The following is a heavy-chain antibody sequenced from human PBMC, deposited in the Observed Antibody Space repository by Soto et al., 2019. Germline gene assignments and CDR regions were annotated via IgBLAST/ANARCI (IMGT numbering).Heavy chain of an antibody. J-gene: IGHJ4*02. CDR2: INPNSGGT. CDR1: GYTFTGYY. D-gene: IGHD6-19*01. Sequence: GASVKVSCKASGYTFTGYYMHWVRQAPGQGLEWKGWINPNSGGTNYAQKFLGWVTMTRDTSISTAYMELSRLRSDDTAVYYCASSIAAAANLPGGYSSGWSFDYWGQGTLVTVSS. V-gene: IGHV1-2*04. CDR3: ASSIAAAANLPGGYSSGWSFDY.